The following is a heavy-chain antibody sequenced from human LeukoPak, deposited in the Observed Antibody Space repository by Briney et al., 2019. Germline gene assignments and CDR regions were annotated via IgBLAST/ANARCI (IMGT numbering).Heavy chain of an antibody. CDR1: GYTFTSFY. V-gene: IGHV1-46*01. CDR2: FNPSGSST. CDR3: ARAGENYYDFYY. Sequence: GASVKVSCKASGYTFTSFYMHWVRQAPGQGLEWMGIFNPSGSSTTYAQKFQGRVTMTSDTSTSIVYMELSSLGSEDTAVYYCARAGENYYDFYYWGQGTLVTVSS. D-gene: IGHD1-26*01. J-gene: IGHJ4*02.